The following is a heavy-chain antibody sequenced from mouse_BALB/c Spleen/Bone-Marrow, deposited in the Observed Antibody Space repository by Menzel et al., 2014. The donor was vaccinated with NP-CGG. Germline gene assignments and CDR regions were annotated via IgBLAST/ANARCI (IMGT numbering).Heavy chain of an antibody. Sequence: EVKLMESGGGLVQPGGSLKLSCAASGFDFSRYWMSWVRQASGKGLEWIGEINPDSSTINYTPSLKDKFIISRDNAKNTLYLQMSKVRSEDTALYYCARMHYYGYVAYWGQGTLVTVSA. CDR2: INPDSSTI. V-gene: IGHV4-1*02. CDR3: ARMHYYGYVAY. CDR1: GFDFSRYW. J-gene: IGHJ3*01. D-gene: IGHD1-2*01.